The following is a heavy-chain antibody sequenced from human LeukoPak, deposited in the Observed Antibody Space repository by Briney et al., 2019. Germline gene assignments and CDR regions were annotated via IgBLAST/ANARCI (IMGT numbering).Heavy chain of an antibody. CDR1: GFIFSNYA. D-gene: IGHD3-22*01. V-gene: IGHV3-21*01. J-gene: IGHJ3*02. CDR2: ISSSSSYI. Sequence: GGSLRLSCAASGFIFSNYAMHWVRQAPGKGLEWVSSISSSSSYIYYADSVKGRFTISRDNAKNSLYLQMNSLRAEDAAVYYCARELLTYYYDSSGYPDAFDIWGQGTMVTVSS. CDR3: ARELLTYYYDSSGYPDAFDI.